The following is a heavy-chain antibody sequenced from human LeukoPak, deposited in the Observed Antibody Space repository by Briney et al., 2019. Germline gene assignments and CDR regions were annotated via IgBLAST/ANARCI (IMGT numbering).Heavy chain of an antibody. Sequence: RGSLRLSCAASGFIFSSYEMNWVRQAPGKGLEWVSYISSSGSTIYYADSVKGRFTISRDNAKNSLYLQMNSLRAEDTAVYYCARAEGSGHGWGQGTLVTVSS. CDR1: GFIFSSYE. CDR2: ISSSGSTI. D-gene: IGHD5-12*01. J-gene: IGHJ4*02. V-gene: IGHV3-48*03. CDR3: ARAEGSGHG.